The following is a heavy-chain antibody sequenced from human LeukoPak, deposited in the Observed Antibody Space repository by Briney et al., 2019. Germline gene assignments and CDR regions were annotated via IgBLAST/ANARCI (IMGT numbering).Heavy chain of an antibody. Sequence: GGSLRLSCAASGFTFSSYWMSWVRQAPGKGLEWVANIKQDGSEKYYVDSVKGRFTISRDNAKNSLYLQMNSLRAEDTAVYYCARAGLVVVTAKYYFDYWGQGTLVTVSS. V-gene: IGHV3-7*01. D-gene: IGHD2-21*02. CDR2: IKQDGSEK. CDR1: GFTFSSYW. CDR3: ARAGLVVVTAKYYFDY. J-gene: IGHJ4*02.